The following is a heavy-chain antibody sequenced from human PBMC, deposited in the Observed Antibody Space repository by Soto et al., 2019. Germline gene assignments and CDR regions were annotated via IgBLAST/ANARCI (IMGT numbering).Heavy chain of an antibody. CDR2: VNPDNHNT. CDR3: ARVRFGDAFDY. D-gene: IGHD4-17*01. Sequence: QVQRVQSGPEVKKPGASVKVSCEVSGYRFPSFGINWVRQAPGQGLEWVGWVNPDNHNTNYAQNLQHRVSLTTDTSTNTAFLELRDLTSDDTAVYYCARVRFGDAFDYCGQGTLVTVSS. J-gene: IGHJ4*02. CDR1: GYRFPSFG. V-gene: IGHV1-18*01.